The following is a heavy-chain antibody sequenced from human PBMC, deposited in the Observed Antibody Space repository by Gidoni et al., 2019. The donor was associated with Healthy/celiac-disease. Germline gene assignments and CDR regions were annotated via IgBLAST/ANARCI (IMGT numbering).Heavy chain of an antibody. V-gene: IGHV1-46*03. CDR3: ASCLRGTSCYYDAFDI. CDR2: INPSGGST. D-gene: IGHD2-2*01. CDR1: GYTFTSYY. Sequence: QVQLVQSGAEVKKPGASVKVSCKASGYTFTSYYMHWVRQAPGQGLEWMGIINPSGGSTSYAQKFQGRVTMTSDTSTSTVYMELSSLRSEDTAVYYCASCLRGTSCYYDAFDIWGQGTMVTVSS. J-gene: IGHJ3*02.